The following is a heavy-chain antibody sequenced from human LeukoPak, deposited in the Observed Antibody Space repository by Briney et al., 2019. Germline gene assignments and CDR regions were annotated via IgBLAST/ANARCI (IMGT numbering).Heavy chain of an antibody. D-gene: IGHD6-13*01. CDR3: ARAEQLAFYYYYMDV. CDR1: GFTFSSYA. Sequence: GGSLRLSCAASGFTFSSYAMSWVRQAPGKGLEWVSSISSSSSYIYYADSVKGRFTISRDNAKNSLYLQMNSLRAEDTAVYYCARAEQLAFYYYYMDVWGKGTTVTVSS. CDR2: ISSSSSYI. V-gene: IGHV3-21*01. J-gene: IGHJ6*03.